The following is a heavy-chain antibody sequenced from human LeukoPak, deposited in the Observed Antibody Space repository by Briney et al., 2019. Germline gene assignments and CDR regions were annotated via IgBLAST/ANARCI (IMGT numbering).Heavy chain of an antibody. J-gene: IGHJ6*03. CDR2: INPNTGDT. CDR3: ARRFDYGNHAFHHYYMDV. CDR1: GYTFIDYY. Sequence: ASVKVSCKASGYTFIDYYLHWVRQAPGQGLEWMGWINPNTGDTNYAQKFQGRVTMTRDTSISTVYMELRSLTYEDTALYYCARRFDYGNHAFHHYYMDVWGKGTTVSVSS. V-gene: IGHV1-2*02. D-gene: IGHD4-11*01.